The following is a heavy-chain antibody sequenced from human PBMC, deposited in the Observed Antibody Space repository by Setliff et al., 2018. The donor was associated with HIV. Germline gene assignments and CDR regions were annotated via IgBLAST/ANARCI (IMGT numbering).Heavy chain of an antibody. CDR3: ARGVGSNYFDY. CDR1: EFTFSAYS. Sequence: PGGSLRLSCAASEFTFSAYSMHWVRQAPGKGLEWLSYLTSGTATMYYADSVKGRFTISRDNVKNSLYLQMNSLRAEDTAVYFCARGVGSNYFDYWGQGTLVTVSS. D-gene: IGHD1-26*01. CDR2: LTSGTATM. J-gene: IGHJ4*02. V-gene: IGHV3-48*01.